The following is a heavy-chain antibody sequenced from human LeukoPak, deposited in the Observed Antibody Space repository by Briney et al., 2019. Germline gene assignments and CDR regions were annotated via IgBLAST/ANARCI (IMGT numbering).Heavy chain of an antibody. D-gene: IGHD6-19*01. J-gene: IGHJ5*02. V-gene: IGHV3-48*04. CDR1: GFTFSGYS. CDR3: ARDRMRAVAGYNWFDP. CDR2: ISSSSSTI. Sequence: PGGSLRLSCAASGFTFSGYSMTWVRQAPGKGLEWVSYISSSSSTIYYADSVKGRSTISRDNAKNTLYLQMNSLRAEDTAVYYCARDRMRAVAGYNWFDPWGQGTLVTVSS.